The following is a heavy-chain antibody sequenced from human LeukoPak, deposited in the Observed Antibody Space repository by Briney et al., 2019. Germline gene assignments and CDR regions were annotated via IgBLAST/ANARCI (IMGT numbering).Heavy chain of an antibody. J-gene: IGHJ4*02. Sequence: PSETLSLTCTVSGGSISSYYWSWIRQPPGKGLEWIGYIYYSGSTNYNPSLKSRVTISVDTSKYQFSLKLSSVTAADTAVYYCARVGSSWYFPFDYWGQGTLVTVSS. D-gene: IGHD6-13*01. CDR3: ARVGSSWYFPFDY. CDR2: IYYSGST. V-gene: IGHV4-59*01. CDR1: GGSISSYY.